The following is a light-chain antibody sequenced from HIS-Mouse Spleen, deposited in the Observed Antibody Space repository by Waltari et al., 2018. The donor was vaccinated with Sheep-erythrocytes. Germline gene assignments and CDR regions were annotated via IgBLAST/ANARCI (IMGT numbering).Light chain of an antibody. CDR1: SSDVGGYNY. Sequence: QSALTQPPSASGSPGQSVTISCPGTSSDVGGYNYVSWYQQHPGKAPNLMIYEVSKRRSGVPDRFSGSKSGNTASLTVAGLQAEDEADYYCSSYAGSNVVFGGGTKLTVL. J-gene: IGLJ2*01. CDR2: EVS. V-gene: IGLV2-8*01. CDR3: SSYAGSNVV.